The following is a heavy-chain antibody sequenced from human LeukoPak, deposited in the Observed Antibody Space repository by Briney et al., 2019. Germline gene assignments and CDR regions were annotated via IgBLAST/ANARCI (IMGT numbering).Heavy chain of an antibody. CDR2: TYTSGST. V-gene: IGHV4-4*07. Sequence: LSETLSLTRTVSGGSISSYYWSWIRHPAGKGLEWSGRTYTSGSTNYNPSLKSRVTISVDTSKQQFSLKLSSVTAADTAVYYCARLRYSSSWENYYFDYWGQGALVTVSS. CDR3: ARLRYSSSWENYYFDY. D-gene: IGHD6-13*01. CDR1: GGSISSYY. J-gene: IGHJ4*02.